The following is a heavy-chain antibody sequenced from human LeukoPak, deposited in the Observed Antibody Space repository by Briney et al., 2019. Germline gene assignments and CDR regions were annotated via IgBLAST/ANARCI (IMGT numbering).Heavy chain of an antibody. D-gene: IGHD3-10*01. CDR3: AKYYGSGSYYWTPAPQTVDYMDV. Sequence: PGGSLRLSCAASGFTFSSYWMTWVRQAPGKGLEWVANIKQDGSEKYYVDSVKGRFTISRDNAKNSLYLQMNSLRAEDTAVYYCAKYYGSGSYYWTPAPQTVDYMDVWGKGTTVTISS. J-gene: IGHJ6*03. CDR1: GFTFSSYW. V-gene: IGHV3-7*01. CDR2: IKQDGSEK.